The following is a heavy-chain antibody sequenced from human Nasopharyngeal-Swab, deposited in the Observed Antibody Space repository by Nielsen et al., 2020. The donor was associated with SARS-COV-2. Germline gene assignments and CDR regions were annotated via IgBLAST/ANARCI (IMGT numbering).Heavy chain of an antibody. J-gene: IGHJ2*01. V-gene: IGHV4-30-4*01. Sequence: WIRQPPGKGLEWIGYIYYSGSTYYNPSLPRRIPMSVDTSKNQFSLKLSSVTAADTAVYYCASNRYYYDSSGYYYWYFDLWGRGTLVTVSS. D-gene: IGHD3-22*01. CDR3: ASNRYYYDSSGYYYWYFDL. CDR2: IYYSGST.